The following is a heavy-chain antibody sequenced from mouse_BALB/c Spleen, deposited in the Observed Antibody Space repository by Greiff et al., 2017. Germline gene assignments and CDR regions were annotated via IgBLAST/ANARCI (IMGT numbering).Heavy chain of an antibody. D-gene: IGHD2-1*01. CDR1: GFTFSSYA. J-gene: IGHJ2*01. Sequence: EVKVVESGGGLVKPGGSLKLSCAASGFTFSSYAMSWVRQTPEKRLEWVATISSGGSYTYYPDSVKGRFTISRDNAKNTLYLQMSSLKSEDTAMYYCARDDYYGNYWGQGTTLTVSS. CDR2: ISSGGSYT. CDR3: ARDDYYGNY. V-gene: IGHV5-6-4*01.